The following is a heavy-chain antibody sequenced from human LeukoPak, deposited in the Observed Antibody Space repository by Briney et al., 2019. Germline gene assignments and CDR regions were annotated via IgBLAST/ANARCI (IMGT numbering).Heavy chain of an antibody. D-gene: IGHD4-23*01. Sequence: GGSLRLSCAASGFTFSNFAMSWVRRAPGKGLEWVSSISSSHDSTYTADSVKGRFTISRDNSKNTLYLQMNSLRAEDTAVYYCAKGGNLYYFDYWGQGTLVTVSS. CDR1: GFTFSNFA. J-gene: IGHJ4*02. V-gene: IGHV3-23*01. CDR3: AKGGNLYYFDY. CDR2: ISSSHDST.